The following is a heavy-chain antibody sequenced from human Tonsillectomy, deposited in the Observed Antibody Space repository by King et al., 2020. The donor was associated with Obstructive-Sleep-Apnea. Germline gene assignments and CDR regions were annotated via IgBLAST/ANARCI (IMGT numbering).Heavy chain of an antibody. V-gene: IGHV3-30*04. D-gene: IGHD1-26*01. CDR2: ISYDGSNK. Sequence: QLVQSGGGVVQPGRSLRLSCAASGFTFSSYAIHWVRQAPGKGLEWVAVISYDGSNKYYAESVKGRFTISRDNSKNTLYLQMNSLRAEDTAVYYCARDLLGAFDYWGQGTLVTVSS. J-gene: IGHJ4*02. CDR3: ARDLLGAFDY. CDR1: GFTFSSYA.